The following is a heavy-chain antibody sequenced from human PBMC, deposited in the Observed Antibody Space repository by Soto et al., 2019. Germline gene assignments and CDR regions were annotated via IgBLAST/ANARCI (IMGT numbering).Heavy chain of an antibody. V-gene: IGHV4-4*09. Sequence: SETLSLTCTVSGDSVRNQYWSWIRRPPGRGLEWIGYVYRSGSTKYNPSLKSRLTISVDTSKNQFSLKLSSVTAADTAVYYCARTLDYGHMDVWGKGTTVTVSS. J-gene: IGHJ6*03. CDR2: VYRSGST. CDR1: GDSVRNQY. CDR3: ARTLDYGHMDV. D-gene: IGHD3-16*01.